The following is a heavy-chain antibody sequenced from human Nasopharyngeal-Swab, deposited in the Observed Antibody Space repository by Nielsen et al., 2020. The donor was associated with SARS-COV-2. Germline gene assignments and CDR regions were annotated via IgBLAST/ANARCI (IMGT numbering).Heavy chain of an antibody. Sequence: GGLLRLSCAASGFTFSSYSMNWVRQAPGKGLEWFSSISSSSSYIYYADSVKGRFTISRDNAKNSLYLQMNSLRAEDTAVYYCARDIDSSGYSGYWYFDLWGRGTLVTVSS. CDR3: ARDIDSSGYSGYWYFDL. J-gene: IGHJ2*01. V-gene: IGHV3-21*01. D-gene: IGHD3-22*01. CDR1: GFTFSSYS. CDR2: ISSSSSYI.